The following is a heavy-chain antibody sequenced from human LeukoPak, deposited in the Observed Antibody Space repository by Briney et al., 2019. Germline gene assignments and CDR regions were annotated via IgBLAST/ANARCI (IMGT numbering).Heavy chain of an antibody. CDR2: TWYAGSNK. J-gene: IGHJ6*02. V-gene: IGHV3-33*01. D-gene: IGHD6-13*01. CDR1: GFSFSTYG. Sequence: GGSLRLSCAASGFSFSTYGMHWVRQAPGKGLEWVAVTWYAGSNKNYPASRKGRFTTSRDTCKKTLYLQMTSLRAETTDVYYCARERQLAHYSMDVWGQGTTVTVSS. CDR3: ARERQLAHYSMDV.